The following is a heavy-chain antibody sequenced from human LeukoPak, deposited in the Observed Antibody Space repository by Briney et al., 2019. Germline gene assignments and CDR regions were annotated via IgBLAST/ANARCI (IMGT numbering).Heavy chain of an antibody. Sequence: PSQTLSLTCAVSGGSISSGGYSWSWIRQPPGKGLEWIGYIYHSGSTYYNPSLKSRVTISVDTSKNQFSLKLSSVTAADTAVYYCARERVARYGTWFDPWGQGTLVTVSS. CDR1: GGSISSGGYS. CDR2: IYHSGST. D-gene: IGHD4-17*01. CDR3: ARERVARYGTWFDP. J-gene: IGHJ5*02. V-gene: IGHV4-30-2*01.